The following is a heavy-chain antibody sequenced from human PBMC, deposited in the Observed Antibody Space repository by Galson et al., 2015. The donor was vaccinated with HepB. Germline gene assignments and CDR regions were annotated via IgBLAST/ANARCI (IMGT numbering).Heavy chain of an antibody. CDR1: GGSISSGGYY. CDR3: ARSSQHTIFGVVQYRDAFDI. D-gene: IGHD3-3*01. Sequence: TLSLTCTVSGGSISSGGYYWSWIRQHPGKGLEWIGYIYYSGSTYYNPSLKSRVTISVDTSKNRFSLKLSSVTAADTAVYYCARSSQHTIFGVVQYRDAFDIWGQGTMVTVSS. J-gene: IGHJ3*02. CDR2: IYYSGST. V-gene: IGHV4-31*03.